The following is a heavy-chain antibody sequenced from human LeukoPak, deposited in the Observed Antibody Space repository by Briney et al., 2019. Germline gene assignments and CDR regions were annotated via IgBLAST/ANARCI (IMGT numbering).Heavy chain of an antibody. CDR3: ARAIFGVVIKDENAFDI. D-gene: IGHD3-3*01. V-gene: IGHV1-69*02. CDR2: IIPILGIA. CDR1: GGTFSSYT. J-gene: IGHJ3*02. Sequence: SVKVSCKASGGTFSSYTISWVRQAPGHGLEWMGRIIPILGIANYAQKFQGRVTITADKSTSTAYMELSSLRSEDTAVYYCARAIFGVVIKDENAFDIWGQGTMVTVSS.